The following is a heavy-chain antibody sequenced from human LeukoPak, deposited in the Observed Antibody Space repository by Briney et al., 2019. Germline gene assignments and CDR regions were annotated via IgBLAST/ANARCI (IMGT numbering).Heavy chain of an antibody. Sequence: PGGSLRLSCAASGFAVSSNYMNWVRQAPGKGLEWLSVFYSGGSTDYADSVKGRFTMSRDNSKNTLYLQMNSLRAEDTAVYYCARGRGYSGYDESYPFDYWGREPWSPSPQ. CDR2: FYSGGST. D-gene: IGHD5-12*01. CDR3: ARGRGYSGYDESYPFDY. J-gene: IGHJ4*02. CDR1: GFAVSSNY. V-gene: IGHV3-66*01.